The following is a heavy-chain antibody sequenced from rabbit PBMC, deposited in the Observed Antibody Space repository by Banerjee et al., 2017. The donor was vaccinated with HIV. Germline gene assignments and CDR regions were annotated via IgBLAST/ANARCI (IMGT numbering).Heavy chain of an antibody. CDR3: ARPKIYYTYGYAGYDL. CDR2: IYADGSGYT. CDR1: GIDFSSYYY. J-gene: IGHJ4*01. V-gene: IGHV1S45*01. Sequence: QQQLEESGGGLVKPGGTLTLTCKASGIDFSSYYYMCWVRQAPGKGLEWIACIYADGSGYTYYASWAKGRFTISKTSSTTVTLQMTSLTAADTATYFCARPKIYYTYGYAGYDLWGQGTLVTVS. D-gene: IGHD6-1*01.